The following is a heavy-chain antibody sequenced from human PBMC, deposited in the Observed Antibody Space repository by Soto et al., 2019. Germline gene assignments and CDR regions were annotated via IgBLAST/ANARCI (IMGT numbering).Heavy chain of an antibody. Sequence: ASVKVSCKASGYTFTSYAMHWVRQAPGQRLEWMGWINAGNGNTKYSQKFQGRVTITRDTSASTAYMELSSLRSEDTAVYYCARVTVRGVIPYYYYGMDVSGQGTTVTVSS. CDR1: GYTFTSYA. V-gene: IGHV1-3*01. D-gene: IGHD3-10*01. J-gene: IGHJ6*02. CDR3: ARVTVRGVIPYYYYGMDV. CDR2: INAGNGNT.